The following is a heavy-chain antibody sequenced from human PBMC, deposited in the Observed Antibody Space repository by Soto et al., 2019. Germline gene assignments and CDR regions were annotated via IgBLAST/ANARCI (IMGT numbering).Heavy chain of an antibody. Sequence: QVQLVESGGGLVKPGGSLRLSCAASGFTFSDYYMSWIRQAPGKGLEWVSYISSSGSTIYYADSVKARFTISRDNARNSLYLQMNSLRAEDTAVYYCARRATDYYDSSGYWNWYFDLWGRGTLVTVSS. CDR3: ARRATDYYDSSGYWNWYFDL. D-gene: IGHD3-22*01. J-gene: IGHJ2*01. V-gene: IGHV3-11*01. CDR1: GFTFSDYY. CDR2: ISSSGSTI.